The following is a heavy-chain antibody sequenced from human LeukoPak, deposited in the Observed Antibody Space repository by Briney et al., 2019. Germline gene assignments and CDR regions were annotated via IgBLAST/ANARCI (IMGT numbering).Heavy chain of an antibody. CDR3: AKGYSSSSGVDY. J-gene: IGHJ4*02. CDR1: GFTFSSYT. D-gene: IGHD6-6*01. CDR2: ISWDGGST. Sequence: GGSLRLSCAASGFTFSSYTMHWVRQAPGKGLEWVSLISWDGGSTYYADSVKGRFTISRDNSKNSLYLQMNSLRTEDTALYYCAKGYSSSSGVDYWGQGTLVTVSS. V-gene: IGHV3-43*01.